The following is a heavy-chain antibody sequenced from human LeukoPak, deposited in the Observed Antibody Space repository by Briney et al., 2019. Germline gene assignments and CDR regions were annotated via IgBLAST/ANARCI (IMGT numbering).Heavy chain of an antibody. CDR2: INPNSGNT. J-gene: IGHJ6*03. Sequence: GASVKVSCKASGYTFTSYDINWVRQATGQGLQWMGWINPNSGNTGYAQKFQGRVTMTRNTSISTAYMELSSLRSEDTAVYYCARGLRYSFSRTRLNYYYYMDVWGKGTTVTVSS. CDR1: GYTFTSYD. CDR3: ARGLRYSFSRTRLNYYYYMDV. V-gene: IGHV1-8*01. D-gene: IGHD3-9*01.